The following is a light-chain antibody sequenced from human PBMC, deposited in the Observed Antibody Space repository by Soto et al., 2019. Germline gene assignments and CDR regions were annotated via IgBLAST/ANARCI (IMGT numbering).Light chain of an antibody. CDR2: GAS. J-gene: IGKJ5*01. V-gene: IGKV3-20*01. CDR1: RSVSSSY. Sequence: EIVLTQSPGTLSLSPGERDTLPCRSSRSVSSSYLAWYQPKPGQAPRLHIYGASSRATGIPDRFSGSGSGTDFTLTISRLEPEDVAVYYCQQYGSSPPITFGQGTRLEIK. CDR3: QQYGSSPPIT.